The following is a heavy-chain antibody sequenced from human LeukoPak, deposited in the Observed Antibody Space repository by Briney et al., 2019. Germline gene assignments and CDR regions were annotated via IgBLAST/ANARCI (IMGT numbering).Heavy chain of an antibody. CDR1: GYTFTSYY. CDR3: AGAYCGGDCYLGVFDWLGNPFDY. V-gene: IGHV1-46*01. Sequence: ASVKVSCKASGYTFTSYYMHWVRQAPGQGLEWMGIINPSGGSTSYAQKFQGRVTMTRDMSTSTVYMELSSLRSEDTAVYYCAGAYCGGDCYLGVFDWLGNPFDYWGQGTLVTVSS. J-gene: IGHJ4*02. CDR2: INPSGGST. D-gene: IGHD2-21*02.